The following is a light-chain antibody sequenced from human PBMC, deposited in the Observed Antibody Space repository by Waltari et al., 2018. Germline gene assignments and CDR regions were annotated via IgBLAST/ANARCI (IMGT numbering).Light chain of an antibody. Sequence: QSVLTQPPSASGTPGQRVTISCSGSRSNIGNNYVSWYQQLPGTAPKLLIYRNNQRPPGFPDRFSGSKSGTSSSLAISGLRSEDEADYYCAVWDDSLSGRVFGGGTKVTVL. V-gene: IGLV1-47*01. J-gene: IGLJ3*02. CDR1: RSNIGNNY. CDR2: RNN. CDR3: AVWDDSLSGRV.